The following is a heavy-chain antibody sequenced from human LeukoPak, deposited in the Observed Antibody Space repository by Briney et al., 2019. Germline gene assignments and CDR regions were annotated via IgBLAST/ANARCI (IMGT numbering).Heavy chain of an antibody. V-gene: IGHV3-30*03. CDR2: ISYDGSNK. CDR1: GFTFSSYG. J-gene: IGHJ3*02. Sequence: GGSLRLSCAASGFTFSSYGMHWVRQAPGKGLEWVAVISYDGSNKYYADSVKGRFTISRDNSKNTLYLQMNSLRAEDTAVYYCARAGSGSYLARAFDIWGQGTMVTVSS. CDR3: ARAGSGSYLARAFDI. D-gene: IGHD1-26*01.